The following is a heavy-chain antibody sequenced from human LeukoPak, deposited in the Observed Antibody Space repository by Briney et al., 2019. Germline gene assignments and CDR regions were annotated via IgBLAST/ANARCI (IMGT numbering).Heavy chain of an antibody. Sequence: SVKVSCKASGGTFSSYAISWVRQAPGLGLEWMGRIIPILGIANYAQKFQGRVTITADKSTSTAYMELSSLRSEDTAVYYCARDRRVAVAGSSNYWGQGTLVTVSS. D-gene: IGHD6-19*01. J-gene: IGHJ4*02. CDR2: IIPILGIA. V-gene: IGHV1-69*04. CDR1: GGTFSSYA. CDR3: ARDRRVAVAGSSNY.